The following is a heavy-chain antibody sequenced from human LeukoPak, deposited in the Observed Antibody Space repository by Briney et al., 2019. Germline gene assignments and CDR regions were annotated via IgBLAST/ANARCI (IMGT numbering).Heavy chain of an antibody. J-gene: IGHJ6*02. CDR2: MNPNSGNT. D-gene: IGHD5-18*01. CDR3: ARVGALHYSYGYYYGMDV. CDR1: GYTFTSYD. Sequence: ASVKVSCKASGYTFTSYDINWVRQATGQRLEWMGWMNPNSGNTGYAQKFQGRVTMTRNTSISTAYMELSSLRSEDTAVYYCARVGALHYSYGYYYGMDVWGQGTTVTVSS. V-gene: IGHV1-8*01.